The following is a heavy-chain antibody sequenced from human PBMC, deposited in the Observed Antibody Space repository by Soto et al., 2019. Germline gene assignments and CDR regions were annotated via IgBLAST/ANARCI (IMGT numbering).Heavy chain of an antibody. V-gene: IGHV4-4*07. D-gene: IGHD1-1*01. CDR2: IYATGTT. J-gene: IGHJ5*02. CDR1: VASIIVLY. CDR3: VRGGTKNLRDWFDP. Sequence: SQSLWCPCTFGVASIIVLYLTLIRNSAGKGLEWIGRIYATGTTDYNPSLKSRVMMSVDTSKKQFSPKLRSVTAADTAVYYCVRGGTKNLRDWFDPWG.